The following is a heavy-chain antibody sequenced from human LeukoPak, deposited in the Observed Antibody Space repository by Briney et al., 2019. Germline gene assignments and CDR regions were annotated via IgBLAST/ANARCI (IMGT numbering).Heavy chain of an antibody. CDR3: ARGYKPPDFDY. Sequence: GASVKVSCKASGYSFSSYGITWVRQAPGQGLEWMGWISAYNGNTNYAQNLQGRVTMTTDTSMSTAYMELRTLTSDDTAVYYCARGYKPPDFDYWGQGTLVTVSS. CDR2: ISAYNGNT. CDR1: GYSFSSYG. V-gene: IGHV1-18*01. D-gene: IGHD1-14*01. J-gene: IGHJ4*02.